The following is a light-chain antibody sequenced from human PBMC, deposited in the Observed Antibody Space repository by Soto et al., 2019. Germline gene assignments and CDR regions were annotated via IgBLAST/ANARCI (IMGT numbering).Light chain of an antibody. V-gene: IGLV3-21*02. CDR1: NIERTG. J-gene: IGLJ1*01. CDR3: QVWHSGSDQYV. Sequence: SYELTQPPSVSVAPGQTAEISCGGANIERTGVHWYQQKPGQAPVLVVYDDSDRPSEIPERFSGSNSGNTATLTISRVEAGDEADYYCQVWHSGSDQYVFGAGTKLTVL. CDR2: DDS.